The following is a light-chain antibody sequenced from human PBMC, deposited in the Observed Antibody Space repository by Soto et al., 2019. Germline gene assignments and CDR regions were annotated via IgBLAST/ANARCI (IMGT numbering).Light chain of an antibody. J-gene: IGKJ4*01. V-gene: IGKV1-5*03. CDR1: QSISPW. CDR2: KAS. CDR3: QQYHSFPLT. Sequence: DFQMTQFPSTLSASVGDRVTITCRASQSISPWLALYQQKPGKAPKLLIYKASSLQSGVPSRFSGSGSGTEFTLTISGLQPDDFATYYCQQYHSFPLTFGGGTKVDIK.